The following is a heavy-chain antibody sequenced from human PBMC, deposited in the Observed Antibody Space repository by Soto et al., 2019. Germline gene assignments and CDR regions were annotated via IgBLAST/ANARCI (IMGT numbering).Heavy chain of an antibody. D-gene: IGHD6-19*01. CDR3: ARENSSGWNRKYDYYYYGMDV. Sequence: QVQLVESGGGVVQPGRSLRLSCAASGFTFSSYGMHWVRQAPGKGLEWVAVIWSDGSNKYYADSVKGRFTISRDNSKNTLYLQMNSLRAEDTAVYYCARENSSGWNRKYDYYYYGMDVWGQGTTVTVSS. CDR2: IWSDGSNK. J-gene: IGHJ6*02. V-gene: IGHV3-33*01. CDR1: GFTFSSYG.